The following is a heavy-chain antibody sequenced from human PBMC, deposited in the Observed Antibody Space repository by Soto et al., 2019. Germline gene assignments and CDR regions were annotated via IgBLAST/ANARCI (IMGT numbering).Heavy chain of an antibody. Sequence: GASVKVSCKASGGTFSIYAISWVRQAPGQGLEWMGGIIPIFGTANYAQKFQGRVTITADGSTSTAYMELSSLRSEDTAVYYCARDIDFWSGYPDYWGQGTLVTVPQ. CDR3: ARDIDFWSGYPDY. CDR1: GGTFSIYA. J-gene: IGHJ4*02. V-gene: IGHV1-69*13. D-gene: IGHD3-3*01. CDR2: IIPIFGTA.